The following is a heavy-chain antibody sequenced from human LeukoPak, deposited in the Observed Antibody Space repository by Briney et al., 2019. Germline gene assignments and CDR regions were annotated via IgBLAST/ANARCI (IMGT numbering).Heavy chain of an antibody. D-gene: IGHD6-13*01. CDR3: ARYSSSWYYYYGMDV. Sequence: GGSLRLSCAASGFTFSDYYMSWIRQAPGKGLEWVSYISSSGSTIYYADSVKGRFTISRDNAKNSLYLQMNSLRAEDTAVYYCARYSSSWYYYYGMDVWGQGTTVTVSS. CDR2: ISSSGSTI. J-gene: IGHJ6*02. V-gene: IGHV3-11*01. CDR1: GFTFSDYY.